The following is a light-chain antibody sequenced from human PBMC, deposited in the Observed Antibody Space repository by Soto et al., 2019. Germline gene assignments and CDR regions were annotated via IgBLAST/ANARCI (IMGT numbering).Light chain of an antibody. CDR2: LDT. J-gene: IGLJ2*01. CDR1: KLGDRY. V-gene: IGLV3-1*01. CDR3: QAWDDTTGVV. Sequence: SYELTQPPSVSVSPGQTASIPCSGDKLGDRYACWYQQKPGQSPVLVIYLDTKRPSGIPERFSGSNSGNTATLTISGTQAMYEADYYCQAWDDTTGVVFGGGTKLTVL.